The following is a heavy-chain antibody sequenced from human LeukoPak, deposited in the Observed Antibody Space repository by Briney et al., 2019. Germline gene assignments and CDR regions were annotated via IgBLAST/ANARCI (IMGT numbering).Heavy chain of an antibody. CDR2: IYTSGST. V-gene: IGHV4-4*07. J-gene: IGHJ3*02. CDR1: GGSISSYY. D-gene: IGHD6-13*01. Sequence: PSETLSLTCTVSGGSISSYYWSWIRQPAGKGLERIGRIYTSGSTNYNPSLKSRVTMSVDTSKNQFSLKLSSVTAADTAVYYCATTGDIIAAAGFSRDAFDIWGQGTMVTASS. CDR3: ATTGDIIAAAGFSRDAFDI.